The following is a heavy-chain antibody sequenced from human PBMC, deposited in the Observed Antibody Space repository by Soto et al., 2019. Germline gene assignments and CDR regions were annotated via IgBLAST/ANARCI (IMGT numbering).Heavy chain of an antibody. J-gene: IGHJ4*02. CDR1: GGTFSSYT. CDR3: GRGGVGATLGAVDY. D-gene: IGHD1-26*01. V-gene: IGHV1-69*02. Sequence: QVQLVQSGAEVKKPGSSVKVSCKASGGTFSSYTISWVRQAPGQGLEWMGRIIPILGIANYAQKFQGRVTITADKSTSTANMELSSLGSEDTAVYYCGRGGVGATLGAVDYWGQGTLVTVSS. CDR2: IIPILGIA.